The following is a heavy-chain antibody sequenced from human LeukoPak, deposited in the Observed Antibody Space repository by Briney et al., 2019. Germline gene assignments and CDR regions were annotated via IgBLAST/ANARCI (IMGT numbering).Heavy chain of an antibody. CDR2: IFNTGST. V-gene: IGHV4-61*02. Sequence: SETLSLTCAVSGDSIGRGSYYWGWIRQPAGKAPEWIGRIFNTGSTSFNPSLKSRVTISVDTSKNQFSLNLRSVTAADTAVYYCARDICGYNYGCFDSWGQGTLVTVSS. J-gene: IGHJ4*02. CDR1: GDSIGRGSYY. CDR3: ARDICGYNYGCFDS. D-gene: IGHD5-18*01.